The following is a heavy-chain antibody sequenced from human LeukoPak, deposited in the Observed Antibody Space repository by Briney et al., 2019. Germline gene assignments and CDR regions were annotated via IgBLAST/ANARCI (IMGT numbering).Heavy chain of an antibody. CDR2: ISYDGSNK. Sequence: GSLRLSCAASGFTFSSYAMHWVRQAPGKGLEWVAVISYDGSNKNYADSVKGRFTISRDNSKNTLYLQMNSLRAEDTAVYCCARDYEDKVWFGHMDVWGQGTTVTVSS. D-gene: IGHD3-10*01. CDR3: ARDYEDKVWFGHMDV. V-gene: IGHV3-30*04. J-gene: IGHJ6*02. CDR1: GFTFSSYA.